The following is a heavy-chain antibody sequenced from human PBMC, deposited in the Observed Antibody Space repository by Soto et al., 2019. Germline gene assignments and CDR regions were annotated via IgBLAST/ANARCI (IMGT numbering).Heavy chain of an antibody. D-gene: IGHD6-19*01. CDR3: ARERSSGWYVDY. CDR2: MNPNSGNT. CDR1: GYTFTSYD. Sequence: QVELVQSGAEVKKPGASVKVSCKASGYTFTSYDINWLRQATGQGLEWMGWMNPNSGNTGYAQKFQGRVTMTRNTSISTAYMELSSLRSEDTAVYYCARERSSGWYVDYWGQGILVTVSS. J-gene: IGHJ4*02. V-gene: IGHV1-8*02.